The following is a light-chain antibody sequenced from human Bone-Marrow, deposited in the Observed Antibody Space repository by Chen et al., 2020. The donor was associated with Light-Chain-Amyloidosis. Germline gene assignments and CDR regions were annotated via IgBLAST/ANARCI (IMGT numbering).Light chain of an antibody. CDR2: ATS. J-gene: IGKJ4*01. CDR3: QQNLSTPPT. V-gene: IGKV1-39*01. CDR1: QSISTF. Sequence: DIQMAQSPSSLSASVGDRVTITYRASQSISTFLNWYQQKPGKGPNLLIYATSRLQSGVPSRFTGSRYGTDFTLTISSLQPEDFASYYCQQNLSTPPTFGGGTKVKI.